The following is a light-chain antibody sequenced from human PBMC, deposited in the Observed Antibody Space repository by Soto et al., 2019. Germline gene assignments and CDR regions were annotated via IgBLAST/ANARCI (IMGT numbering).Light chain of an antibody. CDR3: SSYTSSTTDV. J-gene: IGLJ1*01. CDR2: DVN. Sequence: QSALTQPASVSGSPGQSITITCTGTSSDVGGYNYVSWYQHHPGKAPKFMIYDVNNRPSGVSHRFSGSKSGNTASLTISGLQAEDEADYYCSSYTSSTTDVFGTGTKLTVL. CDR1: SSDVGGYNY. V-gene: IGLV2-14*03.